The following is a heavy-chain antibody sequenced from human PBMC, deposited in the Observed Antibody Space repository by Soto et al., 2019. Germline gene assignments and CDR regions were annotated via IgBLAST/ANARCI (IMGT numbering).Heavy chain of an antibody. CDR1: GGTFSSYT. D-gene: IGHD2-15*01. V-gene: IGHV1-69*08. J-gene: IGHJ3*02. Sequence: QVQLVQSGAEVKKPGSSVKVSCKASGGTFSSYTISWVRQAPGQGLEWMGRIIPILDIAIYAQKLQGRVTITADKSTNTFYMELSSLRSEDTAVYYCAREDNAFDSWGQGTMVTVSS. CDR3: AREDNAFDS. CDR2: IIPILDIA.